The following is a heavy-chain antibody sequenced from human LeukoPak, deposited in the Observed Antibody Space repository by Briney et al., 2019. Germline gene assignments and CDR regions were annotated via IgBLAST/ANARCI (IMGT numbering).Heavy chain of an antibody. V-gene: IGHV3-23*01. J-gene: IGHJ3*02. D-gene: IGHD6-13*01. Sequence: PGGSLRLSCAASGFTFSSYAMSWFRQAPGKGLEWVSAISGSGGSTYYADSVKGRFTISRDNSKNTLYLQMNSLRAEDTAVYYCAKDGQQLVLWEAFDIWGQGTMVTVSS. CDR1: GFTFSSYA. CDR2: ISGSGGST. CDR3: AKDGQQLVLWEAFDI.